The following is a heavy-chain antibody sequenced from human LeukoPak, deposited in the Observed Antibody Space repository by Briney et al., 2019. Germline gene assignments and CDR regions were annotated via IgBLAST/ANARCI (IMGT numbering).Heavy chain of an antibody. CDR1: GFTFSSYS. V-gene: IGHV3-21*01. CDR3: ATCWCRPIDV. CDR2: ISSSSSDI. D-gene: IGHD4/OR15-4a*01. Sequence: PWGSLRLSCAASGFTFSSYSMNWVRPAPRKGLEWVSSISSSSSDIYYADSVKGRFTISRDNAKNSLYLQMNSLRAEDTAVYYCATCWCRPIDVWGKGTLVTVSS. J-gene: IGHJ4*01.